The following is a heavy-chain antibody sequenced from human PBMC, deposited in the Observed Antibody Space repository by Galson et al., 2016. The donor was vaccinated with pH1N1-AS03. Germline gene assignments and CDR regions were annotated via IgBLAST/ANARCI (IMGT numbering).Heavy chain of an antibody. CDR2: ISHSDEGK. D-gene: IGHD3-16*01. Sequence: SLRLSCAGSGFIFSDYEMNWIRQAPGKGPEWISYISHSDEGKFYADSVKGRFSISRDSDQHSLYLEMMSLRAEDTSVYYCTRDLLGWGRNYDSWGQGTLVTVSS. CDR1: GFIFSDYE. CDR3: TRDLLGWGRNYDS. V-gene: IGHV3-48*03. J-gene: IGHJ5*01.